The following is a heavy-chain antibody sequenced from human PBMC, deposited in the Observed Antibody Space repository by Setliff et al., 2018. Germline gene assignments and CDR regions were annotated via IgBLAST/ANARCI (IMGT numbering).Heavy chain of an antibody. D-gene: IGHD3-22*01. J-gene: IGHJ4*02. CDR1: GGSISSSSYY. CDR3: ASVVEDYYDSSGYFLPSYYFDY. Sequence: PSETLSLTCTVSGGSISSSSYYWGWIRQPPGKRLEWIGSIYYSGSTYYNPSLKSRVTISVDTSKNQFSLKLSSVTAADTAVYYCASVVEDYYDSSGYFLPSYYFDYWGQGTLVTVSS. V-gene: IGHV4-39*07. CDR2: IYYSGST.